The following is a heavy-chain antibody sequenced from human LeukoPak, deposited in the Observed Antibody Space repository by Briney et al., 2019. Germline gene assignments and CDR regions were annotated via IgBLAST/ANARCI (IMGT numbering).Heavy chain of an antibody. CDR2: IYHSGST. D-gene: IGHD2-15*01. J-gene: IGHJ5*02. V-gene: IGHV4-38-2*02. CDR1: GYSISSGYY. Sequence: MASETLSLTCTVSGYSISSGYYWGWIRQPPGKGLEWIGSIYHSGSTYYNPSLKSRITISVDTSKNQFSLKLSSVTAADTAVYYCATDGVVIAATSNWFDPWGQGTLVTVSS. CDR3: ATDGVVIAATSNWFDP.